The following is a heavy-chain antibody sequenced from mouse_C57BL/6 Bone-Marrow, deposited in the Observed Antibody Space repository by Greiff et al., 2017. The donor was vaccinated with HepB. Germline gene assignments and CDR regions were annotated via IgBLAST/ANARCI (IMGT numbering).Heavy chain of an antibody. J-gene: IGHJ2*01. CDR3: ANLLWLRRRDYFDY. CDR2: IYPRSGNT. Sequence: QVQLKQSGAELARPGASVKLSCKASGYTFTSYGISWVKQRTGQGLEWIGEIYPRSGNTYYNEKFKGKATLTADKSSSTAYMELRSLTSEDSAVYFCANLLWLRRRDYFDYWGQGTTLTVSS. CDR1: GYTFTSYG. D-gene: IGHD2-2*01. V-gene: IGHV1-81*01.